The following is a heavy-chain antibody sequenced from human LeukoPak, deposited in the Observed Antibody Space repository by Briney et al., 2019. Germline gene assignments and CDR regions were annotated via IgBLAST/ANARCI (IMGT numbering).Heavy chain of an antibody. CDR2: IKQDGSEK. D-gene: IGHD3-10*01. CDR1: GFTFCSYW. Sequence: PGGSLRLSRAASGFTFCSYWMSWVRQAPGKGMVWVANIKQDGSEKYYVDSVKGRFTISRDNAKNSLYLQMNSLRAEDTAVYYCARARITMVRGVNRKYFDYWGQGTLVTVSS. CDR3: ARARITMVRGVNRKYFDY. V-gene: IGHV3-7*01. J-gene: IGHJ4*02.